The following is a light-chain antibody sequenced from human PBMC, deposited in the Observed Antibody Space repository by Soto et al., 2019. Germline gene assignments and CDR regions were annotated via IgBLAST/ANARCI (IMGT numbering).Light chain of an antibody. CDR2: EGS. Sequence: QSALTQPASVSGSPGQSITISCTGTSSDVGSYNLVSWYQQHPGKAPKLMIYEGSKRPSGVSNRFSGSKSGNTASLTISGLQAEDEADYYCCSYAGSSTFYWVFGGGTQVTVL. CDR3: CSYAGSSTFYWV. V-gene: IGLV2-23*01. J-gene: IGLJ3*02. CDR1: SSDVGSYNL.